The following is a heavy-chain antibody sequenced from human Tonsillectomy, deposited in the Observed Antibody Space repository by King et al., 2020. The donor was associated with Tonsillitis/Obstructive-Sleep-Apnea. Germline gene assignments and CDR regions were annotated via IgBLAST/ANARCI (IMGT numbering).Heavy chain of an antibody. J-gene: IGHJ4*02. V-gene: IGHV3-74*01. Sequence: VQLVESGGGLVQPGGSLRLSCAASGFGISNYWMYWVRQAPGKGLVWVSRIKSDGSSTTYADSVKGRFTISRDNAKNTLYLQMISLRAEDTAVYYCARGGPKGSTDYWGQGTLVTVSS. CDR1: GFGISNYW. D-gene: IGHD2-15*01. CDR3: ARGGPKGSTDY. CDR2: IKSDGSST.